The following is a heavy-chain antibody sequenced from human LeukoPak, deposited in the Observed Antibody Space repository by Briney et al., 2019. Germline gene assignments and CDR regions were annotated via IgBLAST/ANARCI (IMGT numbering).Heavy chain of an antibody. CDR3: SRGDSKYGMDV. CDR2: ISAGGDNT. CDR1: GFPFSSYV. V-gene: IGHV3-23*01. D-gene: IGHD4-17*01. Sequence: GSLRLSCAASGFPFSSYVMNWVRQAPGKGLEWVSTISAGGDNTYYADSVKGRFTISRDNSQTTLYLQMNSLRAEDTAIYYCSRGDSKYGMDVWGQGTTVTVSS. J-gene: IGHJ6*02.